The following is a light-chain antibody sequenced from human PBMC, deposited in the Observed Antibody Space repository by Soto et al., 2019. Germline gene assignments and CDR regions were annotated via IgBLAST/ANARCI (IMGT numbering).Light chain of an antibody. CDR1: QGINHY. V-gene: IGKV1-9*01. CDR2: GAS. J-gene: IGKJ4*01. CDR3: QHVYSYPLT. Sequence: DSQLTQSPSFLSASVGDRVTITCRASQGINHYVAWYQQKPGKAPKCLSYGASALQSGVPSRFSGSGSWAEFTLSISSLQPEDFATYYCQHVYSYPLTFGGGTRVEI.